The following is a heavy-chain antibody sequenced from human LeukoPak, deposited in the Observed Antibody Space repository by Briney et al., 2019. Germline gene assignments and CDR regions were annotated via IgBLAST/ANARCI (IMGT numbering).Heavy chain of an antibody. CDR3: ARGSSGWYVGFDY. V-gene: IGHV1-2*04. J-gene: IGHJ4*02. D-gene: IGHD6-19*01. CDR1: GYTFTSYD. Sequence: ASVKVSCKASGYTFTSYDINWVRQATGQGLEWMGWINPNSGGTNYAQKFQGWVTMTRDTSISTAYMELSRLRSDDAAVYYCARGSSGWYVGFDYWGQGTLVTVSS. CDR2: INPNSGGT.